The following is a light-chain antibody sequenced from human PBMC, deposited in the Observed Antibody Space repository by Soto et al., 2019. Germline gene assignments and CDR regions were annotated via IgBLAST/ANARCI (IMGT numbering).Light chain of an antibody. Sequence: QSVLAQPASVSGSPGQSITISCTGTTSEVGSYDLVSWYQQHPGEAPKLLIYGGFKLPSGVSNRFSGSKSGNTASLTISGLQAEDEADYYCCSYAGGSSYVFGTGTKV. CDR3: CSYAGGSSYV. J-gene: IGLJ1*01. CDR2: GGF. V-gene: IGLV2-23*01. CDR1: TSEVGSYDL.